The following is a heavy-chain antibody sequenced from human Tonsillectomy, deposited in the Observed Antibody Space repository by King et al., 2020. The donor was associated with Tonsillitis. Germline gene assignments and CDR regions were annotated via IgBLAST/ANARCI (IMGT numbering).Heavy chain of an antibody. CDR2: LYSEGTT. J-gene: IGHJ1*01. CDR1: GFPVSSNY. Sequence: EVQLVESGGGLIQPGGSLRLSCAASGFPVSSNYMSWVRQAPGKGLEWVSLLYSEGTTYYAHSVRGRFTISRDNSKNTLYLQMNSLGAEDTAVYYCARGTRPGYFQHWGKGTLVTVSS. V-gene: IGHV3-53*01. CDR3: ARGTRPGYFQH.